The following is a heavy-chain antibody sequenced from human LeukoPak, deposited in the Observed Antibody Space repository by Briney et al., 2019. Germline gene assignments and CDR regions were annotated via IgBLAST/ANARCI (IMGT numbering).Heavy chain of an antibody. CDR3: ARQHSGYASAFDP. CDR2: IYPGDSDT. Sequence: GESLKISCKGSGYSFTSYWIGWVRQMPGKGLEWMGIIYPGDSDTRYSPSLQGQVTISADKSISTAYLQWSSLKASDTAMYYCARQHSGYASAFDPWGQGTLVTVSS. CDR1: GYSFTSYW. J-gene: IGHJ5*02. D-gene: IGHD5-12*01. V-gene: IGHV5-51*01.